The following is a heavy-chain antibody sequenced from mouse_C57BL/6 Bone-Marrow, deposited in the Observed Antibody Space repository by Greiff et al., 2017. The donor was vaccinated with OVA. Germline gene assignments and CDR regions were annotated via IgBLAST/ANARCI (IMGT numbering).Heavy chain of an antibody. D-gene: IGHD1-1*02. CDR2: ISNLAYSI. CDR3: ARRGGNYGDYYAMDY. J-gene: IGHJ4*01. V-gene: IGHV5-15*01. CDR1: GFTFRDYG. Sequence: EVKLMESGGGLVQPGGSLTLSCAASGFTFRDYGMAWVRQAPRQGPEWVAFISNLAYSIYYAEPVTGRFTISRENAKNTLYREMRSLRSEDTAMYYCARRGGNYGDYYAMDYWGQGTSVTVSS.